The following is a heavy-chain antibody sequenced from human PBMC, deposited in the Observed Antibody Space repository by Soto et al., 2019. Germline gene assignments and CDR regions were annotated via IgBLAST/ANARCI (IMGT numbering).Heavy chain of an antibody. CDR1: CGSISSGGYY. J-gene: IGHJ4*02. CDR3: AREPDYSNYLDY. Sequence: SETLSLTCTVSCGSISSGGYYWSWIRQHPGKGLEWIGYIYYSGSTYYNPSLKSRVTISVDTSKNQFSLKLSSVTAADTAVYYCAREPDYSNYLDYWGQGTLVTVSS. D-gene: IGHD4-4*01. V-gene: IGHV4-31*03. CDR2: IYYSGST.